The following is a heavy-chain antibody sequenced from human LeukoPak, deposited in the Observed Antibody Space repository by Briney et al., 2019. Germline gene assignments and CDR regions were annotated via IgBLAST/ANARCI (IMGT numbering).Heavy chain of an antibody. CDR1: GYTFTGYY. V-gene: IGHV1-2*02. D-gene: IGHD5-18*01. Sequence: ASVKVSCKASGYTFTGYYMHWVRQAPGQGLEWMGWINPNSGGTNYAQKFQGRVTMTRDTSTSTVYMELSSLRSEDTAVYYCARASIYSYGYSFDYWGHGTLVTVSS. J-gene: IGHJ4*01. CDR2: INPNSGGT. CDR3: ARASIYSYGYSFDY.